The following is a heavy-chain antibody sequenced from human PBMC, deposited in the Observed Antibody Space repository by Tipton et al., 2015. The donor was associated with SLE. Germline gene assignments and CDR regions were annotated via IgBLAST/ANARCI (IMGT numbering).Heavy chain of an antibody. V-gene: IGHV3-48*03. CDR3: ASGQGYGSGPNWYFDL. D-gene: IGHD3-10*01. J-gene: IGHJ2*01. CDR2: ISSSGSTI. Sequence: SLRLSCAASGFTFSSYEMNWVRQAPGKGLEWVSYISSSGSTIYYADSVKGRFTISRGNAKNSLYLQMNSLRAEDTAVYYCASGQGYGSGPNWYFDLWGRGTLVTVSS. CDR1: GFTFSSYE.